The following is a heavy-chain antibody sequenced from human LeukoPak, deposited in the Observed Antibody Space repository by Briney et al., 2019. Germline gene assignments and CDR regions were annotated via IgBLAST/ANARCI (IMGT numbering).Heavy chain of an antibody. CDR2: MNPNSGNT. Sequence: GASVKVSCKASGYTFTSYDINWVRQAPGQGLEWMGWMNPNSGNTGYAQKFQGRVTMTRNTSISTAYMELSSLRSEDTAVYYCARVKDFYYYDSSGYGLDYWGQGTLVTVSS. V-gene: IGHV1-8*01. CDR3: ARVKDFYYYDSSGYGLDY. J-gene: IGHJ4*02. CDR1: GYTFTSYD. D-gene: IGHD3-22*01.